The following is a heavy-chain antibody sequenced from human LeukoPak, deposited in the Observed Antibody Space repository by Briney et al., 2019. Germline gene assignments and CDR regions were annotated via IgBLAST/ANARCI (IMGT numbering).Heavy chain of an antibody. CDR2: IYTSGNT. CDR3: ARAGLVGLRYYMDV. CDR1: GGSISSYY. J-gene: IGHJ6*03. Sequence: SETLSLTCTVSGGSISSYYWSWIRQPAGQGLEWIGRIYTSGNTNYNPSLKSRVTISVDTSKNQFSLKLSSVTAADTAVYYGARAGLVGLRYYMDVWGKGTTVTVSS. D-gene: IGHD3/OR15-3a*01. V-gene: IGHV4-4*07.